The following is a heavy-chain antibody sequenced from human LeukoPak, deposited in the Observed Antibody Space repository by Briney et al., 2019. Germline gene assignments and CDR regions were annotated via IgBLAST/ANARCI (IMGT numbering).Heavy chain of an antibody. D-gene: IGHD6-6*01. Sequence: GESLKISCKVSGYDFTNYCIAWVRQMPGKGLEWMGHISPGDSETRYSPSFQGQVTISVDKSITTAYLQWSRLNASDTAIYYFASAKCIALRPPYWGQGTLVTVSS. CDR3: ASAKCIALRPPY. CDR2: ISPGDSET. V-gene: IGHV5-51*01. CDR1: GYDFTNYC. J-gene: IGHJ4*02.